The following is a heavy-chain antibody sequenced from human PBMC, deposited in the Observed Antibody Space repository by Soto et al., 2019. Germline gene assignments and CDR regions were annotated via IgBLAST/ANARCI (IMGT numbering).Heavy chain of an antibody. Sequence: XSVKGSSEASVYAFTNYGISWVRQAPGQGLEWMGWINGYKGTINYAEKFQGRVTMTTDTSTSTAYMELRSLRSDDTAVYYCARVSSDSSGYYYFYHFDYWGQGTLVTVSS. CDR2: INGYKGTI. V-gene: IGHV1-18*04. J-gene: IGHJ4*02. CDR1: VYAFTNYG. D-gene: IGHD3-22*01. CDR3: ARVSSDSSGYYYFYHFDY.